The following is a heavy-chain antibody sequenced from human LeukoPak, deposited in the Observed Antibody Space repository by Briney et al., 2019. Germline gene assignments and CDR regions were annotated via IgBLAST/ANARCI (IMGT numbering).Heavy chain of an antibody. CDR1: GFTFSSYW. V-gene: IGHV3-9*03. CDR3: AKAVDFWSGYIDY. Sequence: GGSLRLSCAASGFTFSSYWMSWVRQAPGKGLEWVSGISWNSGSIGYADSVKGRFTIPRDNAKNSLYLQMNSLRAEDMALYYCAKAVDFWSGYIDYWGQGTLVTVSS. D-gene: IGHD3-3*01. CDR2: ISWNSGSI. J-gene: IGHJ4*02.